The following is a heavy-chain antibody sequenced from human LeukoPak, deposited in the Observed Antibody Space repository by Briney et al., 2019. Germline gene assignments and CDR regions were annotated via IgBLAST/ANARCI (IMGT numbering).Heavy chain of an antibody. CDR1: GGTFSSYA. V-gene: IGHV1-69*01. J-gene: IGHJ4*02. CDR3: ARGDFWSGYQRQSPLNY. Sequence: SVKVSCKASGGTFSSYAISWVRQAPGQGREWMGGIIPIFGTANYAQKLQCRVTITADESTSTAYMELSSLRSEDTAVYYCARGDFWSGYQRQSPLNYWRQGTLVTVSS. D-gene: IGHD3-3*01. CDR2: IIPIFGTA.